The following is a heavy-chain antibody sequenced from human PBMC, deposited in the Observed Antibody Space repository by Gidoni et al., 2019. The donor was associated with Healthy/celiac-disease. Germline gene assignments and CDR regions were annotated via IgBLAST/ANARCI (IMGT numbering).Heavy chain of an antibody. CDR1: GFSFCSYA. Sequence: QVQLVESGGGVGQPGRSLRLHCAASGFSFCSYAMHWVRQAPGKGLEWVAVISYDGSNKYYADSVKGRFTISRDNSKNTLYLQMNSLRAEDTAVYYCARDYPLKSIAAAAPFDYWGQGTLVTVSS. V-gene: IGHV3-30-3*01. CDR2: ISYDGSNK. CDR3: ARDYPLKSIAAAAPFDY. J-gene: IGHJ4*02. D-gene: IGHD6-13*01.